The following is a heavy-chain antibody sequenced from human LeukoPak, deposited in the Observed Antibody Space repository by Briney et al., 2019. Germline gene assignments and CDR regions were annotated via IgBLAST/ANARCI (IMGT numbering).Heavy chain of an antibody. Sequence: GESLKISCKGSGYRFSSYWIGWVRQMPGKGLEWMGIIYPGDSDTRYSPSFQGQVTISADKSISTAYLQWSSLKASDTAMYYCARHAYDSSGTYGMDVWGQGTTVSVSS. CDR3: ARHAYDSSGTYGMDV. V-gene: IGHV5-51*01. CDR1: GYRFSSYW. CDR2: IYPGDSDT. J-gene: IGHJ6*02. D-gene: IGHD3-22*01.